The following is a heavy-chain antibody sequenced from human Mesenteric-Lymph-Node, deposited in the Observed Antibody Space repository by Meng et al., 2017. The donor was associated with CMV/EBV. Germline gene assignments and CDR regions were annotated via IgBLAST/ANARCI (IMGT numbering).Heavy chain of an antibody. Sequence: GGSLRLACAASGFTFNTYSMTWVRQAPGKGLEWVSSIGSASDYINYADSVKGRCTISRDNAKNSLYLQMNSLTAEDTAVYYCARERFWEWLSSWDYYYYDMDVWGQGTTVTVSS. CDR3: ARERFWEWLSSWDYYYYDMDV. J-gene: IGHJ6*02. D-gene: IGHD3-3*01. CDR1: GFTFNTYS. CDR2: IGSASDYI. V-gene: IGHV3-21*01.